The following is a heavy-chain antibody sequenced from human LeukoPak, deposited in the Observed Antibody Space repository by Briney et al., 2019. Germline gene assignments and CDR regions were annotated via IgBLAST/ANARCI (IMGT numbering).Heavy chain of an antibody. J-gene: IGHJ4*02. D-gene: IGHD1-1*01. V-gene: IGHV3-30*02. CDR3: AKTLTDPNAQFDY. Sequence: GALRLSCVASGFTFSSYGIHWVRQAPGKGLEWVAFIWYDGSYKNYVDSVKGRFTISRDNSKNTLYLQINSLRAEDTAVYYCAKTLTDPNAQFDYWGQGTLVTVSS. CDR1: GFTFSSYG. CDR2: IWYDGSYK.